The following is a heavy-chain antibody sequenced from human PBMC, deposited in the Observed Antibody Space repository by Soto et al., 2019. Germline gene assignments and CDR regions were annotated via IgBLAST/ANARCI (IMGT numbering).Heavy chain of an antibody. CDR2: IYYSGST. J-gene: IGHJ4*02. CDR3: ARGVLH. CDR1: GGSISSSGYY. V-gene: IGHV4-31*03. D-gene: IGHD3-16*01. Sequence: QVQLQESGPGLVKPSQTLSLTCTVSGGSISSSGYYWRWIRQHPGKGLEWIGCIYYSGSTHYNPSLKSGVTISVDTSKNQFSLKLSSVTAADTAVYYCARGVLHWGQGTLVSVSS.